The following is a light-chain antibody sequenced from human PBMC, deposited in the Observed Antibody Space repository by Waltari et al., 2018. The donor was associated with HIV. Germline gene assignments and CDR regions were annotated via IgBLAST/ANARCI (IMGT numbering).Light chain of an antibody. CDR1: AGPVTSKNY. Sequence: QAAVTQEPSMTVSPGGTIILTCGSSAGPVTSKNYAYWFQQKPGQAPTTLIFDSTKVHSWTPSRCSGFLLVDKAVLTLSGALSEDEAFYYCLLFFCDTRIFGGGTMVTV. V-gene: IGLV7-46*01. CDR3: LLFFCDTRI. CDR2: DST. J-gene: IGLJ2*01.